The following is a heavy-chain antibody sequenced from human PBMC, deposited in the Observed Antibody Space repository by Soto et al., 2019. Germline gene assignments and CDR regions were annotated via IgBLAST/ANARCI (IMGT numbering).Heavy chain of an antibody. D-gene: IGHD2-15*01. CDR2: INHSGST. CDR1: GGSFSGYY. Sequence: PSETLSLTCAVYGGSFSGYYWSWIRQPPGKGLEWIGEINHSGSTNYNPSLKSRVTISVDTSKNQFSLKLSSVTAADTAVYYCARAIGGPGDKWAQGSLFTVSS. CDR3: ARAIGGPGDK. V-gene: IGHV4-34*01. J-gene: IGHJ4*02.